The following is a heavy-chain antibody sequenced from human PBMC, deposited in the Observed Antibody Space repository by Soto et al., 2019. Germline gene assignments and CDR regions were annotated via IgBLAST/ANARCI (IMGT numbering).Heavy chain of an antibody. V-gene: IGHV1-69*13. CDR2: IIPIFGTA. J-gene: IGHJ6*02. CDR3: AGGSRISGSPYSYYYGMDV. CDR1: GGTFSSYA. Sequence: SVKVSCKASGGTFSSYAISWVRQAPGQGLEWMGGIIPIFGTANYAQKFQGRVTITADESTSTAYMELSSLRSEDTAVYYCAGGSRISGSPYSYYYGMDVWGQGTTVTVSS. D-gene: IGHD3-10*01.